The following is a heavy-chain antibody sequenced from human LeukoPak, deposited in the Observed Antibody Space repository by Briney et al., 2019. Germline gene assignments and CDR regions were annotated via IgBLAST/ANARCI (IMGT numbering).Heavy chain of an antibody. CDR2: ISSSSSNI. CDR1: GFTFSSSS. D-gene: IGHD1-26*01. V-gene: IGHV3-21*01. Sequence: KPGGSLRLSCAASGFTFSSSSMNWVRQAPGKGLEWVSSISSSSSNIYYAHSVKGRFTISRDNAKNSLYLQMNSLRAEDTAVYYCARAYRSRTRLVGATTAFDYWGQGTLVTVSS. CDR3: ARAYRSRTRLVGATTAFDY. J-gene: IGHJ4*02.